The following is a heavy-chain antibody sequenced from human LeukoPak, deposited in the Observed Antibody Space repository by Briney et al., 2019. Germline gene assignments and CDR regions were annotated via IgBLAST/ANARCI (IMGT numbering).Heavy chain of an antibody. D-gene: IGHD3-16*02. CDR3: ARVSSGSVRKPSYYYYYYGMDV. J-gene: IGHJ6*02. CDR2: IIPILGIA. V-gene: IGHV1-69*04. CDR1: GGTFSSYA. Sequence: ASVKVSCKASGGTFSSYAISWVRQAPGQGLEWMGRIIPILGIANYAQKFQGRVTITADKSTSTAYMELSSLRSEDTAVYYCARVSSGSVRKPSYYYYYYGMDVWGQGTTVTVSS.